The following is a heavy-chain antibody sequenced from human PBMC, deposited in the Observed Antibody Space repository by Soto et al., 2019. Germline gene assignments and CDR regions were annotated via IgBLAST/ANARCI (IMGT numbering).Heavy chain of an antibody. V-gene: IGHV4-59*01. CDR2: IYYSGST. Sequence: SETLSLTCTVSGGSISSYYWSWIRQPPGKGLEWIGYIYYSGSTNYNPSLKSRVTISVDTSKNQFSLKLSSVTAADTAVYYCARGGWNGAYYFDYWGQGTLVTVSS. CDR1: GGSISSYY. CDR3: ARGGWNGAYYFDY. D-gene: IGHD1-1*01. J-gene: IGHJ4*02.